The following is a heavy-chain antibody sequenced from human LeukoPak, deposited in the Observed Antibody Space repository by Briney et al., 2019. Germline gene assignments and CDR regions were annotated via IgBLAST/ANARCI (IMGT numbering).Heavy chain of an antibody. CDR1: GYTFTGYY. CDR3: ARVKYGDTPNDAFDI. D-gene: IGHD4-17*01. Sequence: GASVKVSCKASGYTFTGYYMHWVRQAPGQGLEWMGWINPNSGGTNYAQKFQGRVTMTRDTSISTAYMELSRLRSDDTAVYYCARVKYGDTPNDAFDIWGQGTMVTVSS. V-gene: IGHV1-2*02. J-gene: IGHJ3*02. CDR2: INPNSGGT.